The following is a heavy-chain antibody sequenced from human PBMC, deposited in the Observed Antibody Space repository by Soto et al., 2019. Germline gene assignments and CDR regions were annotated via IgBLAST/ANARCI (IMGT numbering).Heavy chain of an antibody. D-gene: IGHD5-18*01. V-gene: IGHV3-7*01. CDR1: GFTFSSYW. CDR3: ARDRDSGYSYGYGHYFDY. CDR2: IKQDGSEK. J-gene: IGHJ4*02. Sequence: EVQLVESGGGLVQPGGSLRLSCAASGFTFSSYWMSWVRQAPGKGLEWVANIKQDGSEKYYVDSVKGRFTIPRDNAKNSLYLQMNSLRAEDTAVYYCARDRDSGYSYGYGHYFDYWGQGTLVTVSS.